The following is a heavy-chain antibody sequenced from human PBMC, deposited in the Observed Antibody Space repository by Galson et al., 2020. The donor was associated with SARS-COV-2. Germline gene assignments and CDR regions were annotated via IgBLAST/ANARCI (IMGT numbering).Heavy chain of an antibody. CDR1: GFTYSSYA. V-gene: IGHV3-64D*09. D-gene: IGHD1-20*01. CDR3: VKDIICSPPRFPRHVALALWGNCGWSV. Sequence: QHGESLKISCSAPGFTYSSYAMHWVRQAPGKGLEYVSAISSNGGSTYYADSVKGRFTISRDNSKNTLYLQMSSLRAEDTAVYYCVKDIICSPPRFPRHVALALWGNCGWSVWGQGTTVTVSS. J-gene: IGHJ6*02. CDR2: ISSNGGST.